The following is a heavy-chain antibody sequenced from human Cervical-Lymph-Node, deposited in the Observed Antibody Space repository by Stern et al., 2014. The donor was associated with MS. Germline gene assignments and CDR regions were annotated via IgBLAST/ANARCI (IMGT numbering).Heavy chain of an antibody. D-gene: IGHD4/OR15-4a*01. CDR3: ARKSNAHDY. CDR1: GLNLNTYT. V-gene: IGHV3-30*09. Sequence: QVQLVQSGGGVVQPGRSLTLSCAASGLNLNTYTMHWVRQAPGKGLEWVALIAYDESFKYYADSVKGRFAISRDISKNTLYLQMDSLRVEDTAVYYCARKSNAHDYWGQGTLVTVSS. CDR2: IAYDESFK. J-gene: IGHJ4*02.